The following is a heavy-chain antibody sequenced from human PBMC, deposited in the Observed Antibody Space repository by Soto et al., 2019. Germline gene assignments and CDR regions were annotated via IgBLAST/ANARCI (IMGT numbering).Heavy chain of an antibody. V-gene: IGHV1-2*04. D-gene: IGHD2-15*01. CDR3: AIVYQLLLPSHYRIDV. J-gene: IGHJ6*02. CDR2: INPNSGGT. Sequence: ASVKVSCKASGYTFTGYYMHWVRQAPGQGLEWMGWINPNSGGTNYAQKFQGWVTMTRDTSISTAYMELSRLRSDDTAVYYCAIVYQLLLPSHYRIDVWSRGSTVTVSS. CDR1: GYTFTGYY.